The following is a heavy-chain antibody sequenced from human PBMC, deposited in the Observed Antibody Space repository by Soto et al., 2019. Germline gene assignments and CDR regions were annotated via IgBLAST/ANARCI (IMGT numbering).Heavy chain of an antibody. Sequence: GGSLRLSCAASGFTFDDYTMHWVRQAPGKGLEWVSLISWDGGSTYYADSVKGRFTISRDNSKNSLYLQMNSLRTEDTALYYCAKSGPNYYYGMDVWGQGTTVTVSS. V-gene: IGHV3-43*01. D-gene: IGHD2-8*02. J-gene: IGHJ6*02. CDR1: GFTFDDYT. CDR2: ISWDGGST. CDR3: AKSGPNYYYGMDV.